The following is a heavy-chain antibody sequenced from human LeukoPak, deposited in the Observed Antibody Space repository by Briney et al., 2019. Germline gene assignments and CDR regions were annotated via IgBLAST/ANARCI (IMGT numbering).Heavy chain of an antibody. Sequence: KPSETLSLTCAVSGYSISSGYYWGWIRQPPGKGLEWIGGIYHSGSTYYNPSLKSRVTISVDTSKNQFSLKLSSVTAADTAVYYWARRLQHNWFYPWGKGTMVTVSS. J-gene: IGHJ5*02. CDR1: GYSISSGYY. D-gene: IGHD5-24*01. V-gene: IGHV4-38-2*01. CDR2: IYHSGST. CDR3: ARRLQHNWFYP.